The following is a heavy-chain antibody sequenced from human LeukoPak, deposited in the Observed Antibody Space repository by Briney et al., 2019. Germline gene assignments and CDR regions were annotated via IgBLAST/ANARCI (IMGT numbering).Heavy chain of an antibody. Sequence: SETLSLTCTVSGGSISSSSYYWGSIRQPPGKGLEWIGSIYYSGSTYYNPSLKSRVTISVDTSKNQFSLKLSSVTAADTAVYYCAREGYQLLFGFDYWGQGTLVTVSS. CDR2: IYYSGST. CDR1: GGSISSSSYY. V-gene: IGHV4-39*07. J-gene: IGHJ4*02. D-gene: IGHD2-2*01. CDR3: AREGYQLLFGFDY.